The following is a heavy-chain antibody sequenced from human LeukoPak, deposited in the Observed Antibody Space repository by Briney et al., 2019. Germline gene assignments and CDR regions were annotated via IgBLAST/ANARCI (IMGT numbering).Heavy chain of an antibody. J-gene: IGHJ3*02. CDR3: ARVTTVTRGAFDI. Sequence: GGSLRLSCAASGSTFSSYEMNWVRQAPGKGLEWVSYISSSGSTIYYADSVKGRFTISRDNAKNSLYLQMNSLRAEDTAVYYCARVTTVTRGAFDIWGQGTMVTVSS. D-gene: IGHD4-17*01. CDR1: GSTFSSYE. V-gene: IGHV3-48*03. CDR2: ISSSGSTI.